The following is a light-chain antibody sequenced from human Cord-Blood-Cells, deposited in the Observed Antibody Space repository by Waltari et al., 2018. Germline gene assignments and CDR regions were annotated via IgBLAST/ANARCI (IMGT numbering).Light chain of an antibody. V-gene: IGLV2-11*01. CDR2: DVS. CDR1: SSDVGGYNY. Sequence: QSALTPPRSVSVSPGQSVTLSCTGTSSDVGGYNYFSWYQQHPGKAPKLMIYDVSKRPSGVPDRFSGSKSVNTASLTISGLQAGDEADYYCCSYAGSYTVFGGGTKLTVL. J-gene: IGLJ2*01. CDR3: CSYAGSYTV.